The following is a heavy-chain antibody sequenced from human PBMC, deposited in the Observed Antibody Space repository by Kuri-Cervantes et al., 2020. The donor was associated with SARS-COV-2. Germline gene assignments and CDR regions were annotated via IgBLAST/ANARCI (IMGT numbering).Heavy chain of an antibody. V-gene: IGHV3-33*08. CDR3: ARDGIVGATPHFDY. D-gene: IGHD1-26*01. J-gene: IGHJ4*02. CDR2: IWYDGSNK. Sequence: GESLKIPCAASGLTFSSCGMHWVRQAPGKGLEWVAVIWYDGSNKYYADSVKGRFTISRDNSKYTLYLQMNSLRAEDTAVYYCARDGIVGATPHFDYWGQGTLVTVSS. CDR1: GLTFSSCG.